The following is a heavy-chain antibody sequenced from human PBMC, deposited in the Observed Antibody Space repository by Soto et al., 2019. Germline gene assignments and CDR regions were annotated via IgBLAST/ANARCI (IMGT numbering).Heavy chain of an antibody. Sequence: EVQLVESGGGLVNPGRSLRLSCVASGFNFDDHVMNWVRQVPGKGLEWVGHINWNGYSIGYGGSVRGRFTISRDNAQNTLYLQMNSIRPEDTAVYYCAPSWSGSTSGRVDVWGQGTTVTVSS. V-gene: IGHV3-9*01. CDR1: GFNFDDHV. CDR3: APSWSGSTSGRVDV. CDR2: INWNGYSI. D-gene: IGHD3-3*01. J-gene: IGHJ6*02.